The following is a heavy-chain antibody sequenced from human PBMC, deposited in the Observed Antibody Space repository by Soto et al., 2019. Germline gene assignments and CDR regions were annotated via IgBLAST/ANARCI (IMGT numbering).Heavy chain of an antibody. CDR2: IYYSGRT. V-gene: IGHV4-39*01. CDR1: GGSISSSSYY. D-gene: IGHD4-4*01. Sequence: QLQLQESGPGLVKPSETLSLTCTVSGGSISSSSYYWGWIRQPPGKGLEWIGSIYYSGRTYYNPSLKSRVTISVDTSKNQFSLKLSSVTAADTAVYYCARAAYSNYYYYYYLDVGGKGTTVTVSS. CDR3: ARAAYSNYYYYYYLDV. J-gene: IGHJ6*03.